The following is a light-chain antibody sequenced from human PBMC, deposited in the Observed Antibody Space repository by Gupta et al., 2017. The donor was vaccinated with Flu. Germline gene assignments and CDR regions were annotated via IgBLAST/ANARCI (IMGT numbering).Light chain of an antibody. Sequence: PSSLSASVGDRVTITCQASQDIATYLNWFQQKPGKAPKLLIYDASNLETGVPSRFSGGGSGTDFTFTISSLQPEDFATYYCQQEDNLPPTFGQGTRMDIK. V-gene: IGKV1-33*01. CDR1: QDIATY. CDR2: DAS. J-gene: IGKJ5*01. CDR3: QQEDNLPPT.